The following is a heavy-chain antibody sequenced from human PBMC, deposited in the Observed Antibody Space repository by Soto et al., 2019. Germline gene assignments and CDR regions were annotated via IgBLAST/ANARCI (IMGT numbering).Heavy chain of an antibody. J-gene: IGHJ4*02. CDR2: IKQDGGEK. D-gene: IGHD1-1*01. Sequence: PGGSQRLSYGASGFTFGDHWVSWVRQAPGKGLEWVASIKQDGGEKVYVDSVKGRFAVSRDNGKNSLSLQMNSLRVEDTAVYYCAKDRPRRTSGYFFDYWGQGTPVTVSS. V-gene: IGHV3-7*01. CDR3: AKDRPRRTSGYFFDY. CDR1: GFTFGDHW.